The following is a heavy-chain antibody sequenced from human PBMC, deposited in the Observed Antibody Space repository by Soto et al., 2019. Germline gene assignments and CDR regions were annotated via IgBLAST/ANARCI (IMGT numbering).Heavy chain of an antibody. Sequence: QVQLQESGPGLVKPSGTLSLTCAVSGGSISSSNWWSWVRQPPGKGLEWIGEIYHSGSTNYNPSLQSRVTXSXDXXQHQFSLKLSSVPAADTAVYYGASVRRGYYYAMDVWGQGTTVTVSS. J-gene: IGHJ6*02. CDR1: GGSISSSNW. D-gene: IGHD2-8*01. V-gene: IGHV4-4*02. CDR3: ASVRRGYYYAMDV. CDR2: IYHSGST.